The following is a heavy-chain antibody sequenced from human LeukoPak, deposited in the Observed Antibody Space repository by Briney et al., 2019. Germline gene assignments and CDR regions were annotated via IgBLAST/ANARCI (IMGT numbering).Heavy chain of an antibody. Sequence: GRSLRLSCAASGFTFSSYAMHWVRQAPGKGLEWVAVISYDGSNKYYADSVKGRFTISRDNSKNTLYLQMNSLRAEDTAVYYCARAGNGYNRFDPWGQGTLVTVSS. D-gene: IGHD4-23*01. CDR2: ISYDGSNK. V-gene: IGHV3-30*01. J-gene: IGHJ5*02. CDR1: GFTFSSYA. CDR3: ARAGNGYNRFDP.